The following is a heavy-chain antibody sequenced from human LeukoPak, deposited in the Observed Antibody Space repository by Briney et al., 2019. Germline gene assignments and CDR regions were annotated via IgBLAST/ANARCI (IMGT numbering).Heavy chain of an antibody. Sequence: SETLSLTCTVSNGSINTYFWTWIRQPPGRGLEWIGIISYSETTRYNPSLKSRVTLSVDTSKNLFSLKLDSVTAADTAVYFCARALRSQGAAAGTGYLDSWGQGALVTVSS. CDR3: ARALRSQGAAAGTGYLDS. CDR2: ISYSETT. J-gene: IGHJ4*02. D-gene: IGHD6-13*01. V-gene: IGHV4-59*08. CDR1: NGSINTYF.